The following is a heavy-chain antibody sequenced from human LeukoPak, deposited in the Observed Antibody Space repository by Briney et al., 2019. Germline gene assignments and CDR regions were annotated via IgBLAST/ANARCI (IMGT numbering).Heavy chain of an antibody. CDR1: GFTFSSYG. CDR3: AKDRIDYYGSGSYYNPH. CDR2: ISGSGGST. J-gene: IGHJ4*02. V-gene: IGHV3-23*01. Sequence: GGSLRLSCAASGFTFSSYGMSWVRQAPGKGLEWVSAISGSGGSTYYADSVKGRFTISRDNSKNTLYLQMNSLRAEDTAVYYCAKDRIDYYGSGSYYNPHWGQGTLVTVSS. D-gene: IGHD3-10*01.